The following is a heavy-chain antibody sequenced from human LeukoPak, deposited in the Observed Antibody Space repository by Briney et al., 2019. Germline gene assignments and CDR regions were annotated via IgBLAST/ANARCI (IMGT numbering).Heavy chain of an antibody. CDR3: ANSGSYYKAWFDP. CDR1: GGSISSGDYY. Sequence: SETLSLTCTVSGGSISSGDYYWSWIRQPPGKGLEWIGYIFYNGRTDYNPSLKSRVTISVDTSENQFSLNLSSVTAADTAVYYCANSGSYYKAWFDPWGQGTLVTVSS. V-gene: IGHV4-30-4*01. CDR2: IFYNGRT. D-gene: IGHD3-10*01. J-gene: IGHJ5*02.